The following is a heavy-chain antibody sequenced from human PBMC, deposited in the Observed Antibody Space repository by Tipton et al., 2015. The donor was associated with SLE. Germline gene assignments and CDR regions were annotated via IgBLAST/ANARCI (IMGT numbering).Heavy chain of an antibody. J-gene: IGHJ5*02. Sequence: TLSLTCTVSGDSVGSGTYSWEWIRQPPGRGLEWIGDIYDTGSATYNPSLKSRVTILIDTSKNRFSLRLRSVTAADTAVYYCARKGTATWGYNWFDPWGQGTLVTVSS. CDR3: ARKGTATWGYNWFDP. CDR2: IYDTGSA. CDR1: GDSVGSGTYS. V-gene: IGHV4-39*07. D-gene: IGHD2-15*01.